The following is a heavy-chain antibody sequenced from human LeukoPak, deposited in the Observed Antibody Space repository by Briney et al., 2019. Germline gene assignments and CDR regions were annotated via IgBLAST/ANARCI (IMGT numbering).Heavy chain of an antibody. J-gene: IGHJ5*02. V-gene: IGHV3-11*04. CDR1: GFSFSDYY. D-gene: IGHD3-22*01. CDR2: VSGSGTRI. Sequence: GGSLRLSCAASGFSFSDYYMSWIRQAPGKGLEWVSYVSGSGTRIYYADSVKGRFTISRDNAKNSLYLQMNSLRAEDTAVYYCARDPEYYYDSSGQTGGSWGQGTLVTVSS. CDR3: ARDPEYYYDSSGQTGGS.